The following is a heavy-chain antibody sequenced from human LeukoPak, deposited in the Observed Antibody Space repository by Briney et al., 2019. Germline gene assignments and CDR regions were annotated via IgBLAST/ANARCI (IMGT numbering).Heavy chain of an antibody. V-gene: IGHV4-34*01. CDR3: ARAPLYGPFDY. CDR2: INHSGST. Sequence: SETLSLTCAVYGGSFSGYYWSWIRQPPGKGLEWIGEINHSGSTNYNPSLKSRVTISIDTSKNQFSLKLSSVTAADTAVYYCARAPLYGPFDYWGQGTLVTVSS. CDR1: GGSFSGYY. J-gene: IGHJ4*02. D-gene: IGHD4-17*01.